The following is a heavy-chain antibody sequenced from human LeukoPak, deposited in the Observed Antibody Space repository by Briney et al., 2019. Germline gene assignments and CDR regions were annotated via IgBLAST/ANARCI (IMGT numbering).Heavy chain of an antibody. CDR2: IYAGGNT. J-gene: IGHJ5*02. Sequence: GGSLRLSCAVSGFTVSYNYMSWVRQAPGKGLEWVSVIYAGGNTYYADSVKGRFTISRDSSENTLYLQMDSLRAEDTAVYYCVKEGAMIRGVTWSPNWFDPWGQGTLVTVSS. CDR1: GFTVSYNY. D-gene: IGHD3-10*01. CDR3: VKEGAMIRGVTWSPNWFDP. V-gene: IGHV3-66*01.